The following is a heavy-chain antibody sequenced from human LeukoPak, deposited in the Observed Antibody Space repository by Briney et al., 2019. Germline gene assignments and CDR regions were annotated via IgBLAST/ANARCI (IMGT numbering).Heavy chain of an antibody. CDR3: ARDGAYYDSSDYGAFDI. D-gene: IGHD3-22*01. Sequence: PRGSLRLSCAASGFTFSSYSMNWVGQAPGKGLEWVSYISSSSSTIYYADSVKGRFTIYRDNAKNSLYLEMNSLRDEDTAVYYCARDGAYYDSSDYGAFDIWAQRTIVTVSS. CDR1: GFTFSSYS. CDR2: ISSSSSTI. V-gene: IGHV3-48*02. J-gene: IGHJ3*02.